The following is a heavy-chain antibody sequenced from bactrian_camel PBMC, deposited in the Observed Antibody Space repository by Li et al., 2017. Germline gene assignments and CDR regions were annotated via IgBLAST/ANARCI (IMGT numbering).Heavy chain of an antibody. CDR3: AADLLLMRPLEASEYKY. J-gene: IGHJ4*01. CDR2: IYTGTDRT. D-gene: IGHD8*01. CDR1: GYTGGRYS. V-gene: IGHV3S40*01. Sequence: VQLVESGGGSVQAGGSPRLSCLAPGYTGGRYSMGWFRLAPGKGREGVASIYTGTDRTYYADSVKGRFAIWQDNAKATVYLEINYLRPEDTAMYYCAADLLLMRPLEASEYKYWGQGTQVTVSS.